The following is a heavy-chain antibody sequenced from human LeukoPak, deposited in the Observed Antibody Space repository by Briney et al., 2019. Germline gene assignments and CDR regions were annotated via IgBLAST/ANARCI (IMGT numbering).Heavy chain of an antibody. CDR1: GVSINTCCYY. CDR2: KYYSGST. V-gene: IGHV4-61*01. Sequence: SETLSLTCDVSGVSINTCCYYWTWIRQPPGKGLEGIGYKYYSGSTRYNSSLRSRLTISLASSKNPFSLRLTSVTAADTAVYYCARGRSYGFDFDSWGPGTLVSVSS. D-gene: IGHD5-18*01. CDR3: ARGRSYGFDFDS. J-gene: IGHJ4*02.